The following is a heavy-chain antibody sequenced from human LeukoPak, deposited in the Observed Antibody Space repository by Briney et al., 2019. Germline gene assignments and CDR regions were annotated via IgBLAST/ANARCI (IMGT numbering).Heavy chain of an antibody. CDR1: GFTFSSYA. D-gene: IGHD6-6*01. Sequence: GGSLRLSCAASGFTFSSYAMSWVRQAPGKGLEWVSAISGSGGSTYYADSVKGRFTISRDNSKNTLYLQMNSLRADDTAVYYCAKDRQRYSSSAGGEFDPWGQGTLVTVSS. CDR2: ISGSGGST. CDR3: AKDRQRYSSSAGGEFDP. J-gene: IGHJ5*02. V-gene: IGHV3-23*01.